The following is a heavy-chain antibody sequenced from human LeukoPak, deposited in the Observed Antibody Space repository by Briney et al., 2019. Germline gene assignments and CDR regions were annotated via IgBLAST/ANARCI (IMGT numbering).Heavy chain of an antibody. CDR2: INYNGDST. Sequence: GGSLRLSCEASGFTFSIFTMSWVRQAPGKGLEWISTINYNGDSTYYADSVKGRFTISRDNSKNTLYLQMNSLRAEDTAVYYCAKDRLVEMATTPPDYWGQGTLVTVSS. CDR3: AKDRLVEMATTPPDY. J-gene: IGHJ4*02. CDR1: GFTFSIFT. V-gene: IGHV3-23*01. D-gene: IGHD5-24*01.